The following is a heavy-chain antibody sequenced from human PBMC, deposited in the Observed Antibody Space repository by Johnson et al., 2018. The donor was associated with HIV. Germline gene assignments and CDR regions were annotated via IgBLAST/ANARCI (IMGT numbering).Heavy chain of an antibody. J-gene: IGHJ3*02. Sequence: YDGNNKHSADSLKGRFTISRDNPKNTLYLQMNSLRAEDTAVYYCAKEEEDAFDIWGQGTMVTVSS. CDR3: AKEEEDAFDI. CDR2: YDGNNK. V-gene: IGHV3-30*18.